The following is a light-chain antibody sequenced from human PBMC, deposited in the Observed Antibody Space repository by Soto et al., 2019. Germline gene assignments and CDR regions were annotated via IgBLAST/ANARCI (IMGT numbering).Light chain of an antibody. CDR3: QHYDNSPPSVT. V-gene: IGKV3-20*01. CDR2: GAS. J-gene: IGKJ3*01. Sequence: EIVMTQSPAILSVSPGERATLSCRASQSVSSNLAWFQQKPGQAPRLLIYGASRRATGIPDRFSGSGSGTDFILTISRLEPEDFAVYYCQHYDNSPPSVTFGPGTKVDIK. CDR1: QSVSSN.